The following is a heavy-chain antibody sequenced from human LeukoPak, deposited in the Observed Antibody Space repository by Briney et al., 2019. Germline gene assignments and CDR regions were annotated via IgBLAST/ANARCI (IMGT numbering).Heavy chain of an antibody. Sequence: GGSLRLACAASGFNFSNYSMKWVRQAPGKGLEWVSSISSSSSFIYYTDSVRGRFTISRDNAKNSLYLQMNSLRAEDTAVYYCARGAYDSSGYYYAVYYYYYMDVWGKGTTVTVSS. CDR2: ISSSSSFI. V-gene: IGHV3-21*01. CDR3: ARGAYDSSGYYYAVYYYYYMDV. D-gene: IGHD3-22*01. CDR1: GFNFSNYS. J-gene: IGHJ6*03.